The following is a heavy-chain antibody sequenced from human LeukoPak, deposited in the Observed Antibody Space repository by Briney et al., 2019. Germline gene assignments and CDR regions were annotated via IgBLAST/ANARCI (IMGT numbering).Heavy chain of an antibody. D-gene: IGHD3-10*01. CDR2: IYYIGTT. J-gene: IGHJ5*02. CDR3: AGQKTSFYHGSASYYSRFDP. Sequence: PSETLSLTCAVSGGSISTNNYYWGWIRQPPGKGLERVGTIYYIGTTYYSPSLKSRVTISVYTSKNHFSLNLISLTAADTAVYYCAGQKTSFYHGSASYYSRFDPWGQGTLVTVSS. CDR1: GGSISTNNYY. V-gene: IGHV4-39*01.